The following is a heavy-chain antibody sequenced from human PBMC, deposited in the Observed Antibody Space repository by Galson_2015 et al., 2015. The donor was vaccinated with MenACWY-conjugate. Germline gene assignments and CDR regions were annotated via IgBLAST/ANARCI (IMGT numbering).Heavy chain of an antibody. Sequence: SLRLSCAASGFIFNTYWMHWVRQAPGKGLVWVSRINPGGSSTTYADPVEDRFTISRDNAKNTLYLQMNSLRPEDTAVFYCAKTRGASFYFDSWGQGTLVTVSS. V-gene: IGHV3-74*01. CDR2: INPGGSST. D-gene: IGHD1-26*01. CDR3: AKTRGASFYFDS. CDR1: GFIFNTYW. J-gene: IGHJ4*02.